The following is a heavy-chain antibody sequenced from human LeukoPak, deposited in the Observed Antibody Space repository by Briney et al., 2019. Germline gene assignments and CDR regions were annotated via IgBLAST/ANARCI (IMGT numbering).Heavy chain of an antibody. D-gene: IGHD6-13*01. Sequence: GGSLRLSCAASGFTFSIYGMHWVRQAPGKGLEWVAVIWYDGSNKYYADSVKGRFTISRDNSKNTLYLQMNSLRAGDTAVYYCARSKGIAAAISNWFDPWGQGTLVTVSS. CDR3: ARSKGIAAAISNWFDP. CDR1: GFTFSIYG. CDR2: IWYDGSNK. J-gene: IGHJ5*02. V-gene: IGHV3-33*01.